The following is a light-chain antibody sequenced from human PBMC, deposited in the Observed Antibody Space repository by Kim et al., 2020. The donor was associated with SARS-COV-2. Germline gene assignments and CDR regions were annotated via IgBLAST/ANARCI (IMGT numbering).Light chain of an antibody. V-gene: IGKV4-1*01. Sequence: DIVMTQSPDSLAVSLGERATINCKSSQSVLYSSNNKNYLAWYQQKPGQPPKLLIYWASTRESGVPDRFSGSGSGTDFTLTISSLQAEDVAVYYCQQYYSTPRTFGHGTK. CDR1: QSVLYSSNNKNY. CDR3: QQYYSTPRT. CDR2: WAS. J-gene: IGKJ1*01.